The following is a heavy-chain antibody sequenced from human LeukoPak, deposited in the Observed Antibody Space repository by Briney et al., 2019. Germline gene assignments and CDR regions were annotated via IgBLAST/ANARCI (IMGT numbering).Heavy chain of an antibody. Sequence: SETLSLTCAVSGASVSSSSSFWAWIRQPPGKGLEWIGNVYYSGSTHYNPSLKSRVTISLDRSKNQFSLRLTSVTAADTAIYYCARHGLYQDYGYWGQGILVTVSS. CDR2: VYYSGST. J-gene: IGHJ4*02. CDR1: GASVSSSSSF. CDR3: ARHGLYQDYGY. V-gene: IGHV4-39*01. D-gene: IGHD3-16*01.